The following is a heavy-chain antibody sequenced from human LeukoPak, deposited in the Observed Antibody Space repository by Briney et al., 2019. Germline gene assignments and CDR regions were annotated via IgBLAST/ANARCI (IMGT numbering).Heavy chain of an antibody. CDR2: ISAYNGNT. CDR3: ARDLYDSSGYYYDY. Sequence: GASVKVSCKASGYTFTSYGISWVRQAPGQGLEWMGWISAYNGNTNYAQKLQGRVTMTTDTSTSTAYMELRSLRPDDTAVYYCARDLYDSSGYYYDYWGQGTLVTVSS. D-gene: IGHD3-22*01. J-gene: IGHJ4*02. V-gene: IGHV1-18*01. CDR1: GYTFTSYG.